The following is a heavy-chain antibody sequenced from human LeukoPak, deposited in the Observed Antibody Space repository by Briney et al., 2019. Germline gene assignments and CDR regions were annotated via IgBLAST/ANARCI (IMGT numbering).Heavy chain of an antibody. CDR2: ISSSSSYI. V-gene: IGHV3-21*01. D-gene: IGHD5-18*01. CDR3: AREPTSMGSDY. CDR1: GFTFSSYS. Sequence: GGSLRLSCAASGFTFSSYSMNWVRQAPGKGLEWVSSISSSSSYIYYADSVKGRFTISRDNAKNSLYLQMDSLRADDAAVYYCAREPTSMGSDYWGQGTLVTVSS. J-gene: IGHJ4*02.